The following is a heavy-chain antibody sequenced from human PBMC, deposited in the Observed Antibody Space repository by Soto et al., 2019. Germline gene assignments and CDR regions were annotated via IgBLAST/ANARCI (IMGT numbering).Heavy chain of an antibody. CDR3: ARDPRRRYCSSTSCSPFYYYYMDV. CDR1: GYTFTSYA. V-gene: IGHV1-3*01. Sequence: QVQLVQSGAEVKKPGASVKVSCKASGYTFTSYAMHWVRQVPGQRLEWMGWINAGNGNTKYSQKFQGRVTITRDTSASTAYMELSSLRSEDTAVYYCARDPRRRYCSSTSCSPFYYYYMDVWGKGTTVTVSS. CDR2: INAGNGNT. J-gene: IGHJ6*03. D-gene: IGHD2-2*01.